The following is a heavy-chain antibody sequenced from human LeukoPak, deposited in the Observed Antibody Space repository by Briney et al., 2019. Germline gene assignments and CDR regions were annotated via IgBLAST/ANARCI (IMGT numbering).Heavy chain of an antibody. CDR3: AKGLGIVGATTRDAFDI. J-gene: IGHJ3*02. V-gene: IGHV3-23*01. D-gene: IGHD1-26*01. Sequence: PGGSLRLSCAASGFTFSSYAMSWVRQAPGKGLEWVSSISGSGGSTYYADSVKGRFTISRDNSKNTLYLQMNSLRAEDTAVYYCAKGLGIVGATTRDAFDIWGQGTMVTVSP. CDR2: ISGSGGST. CDR1: GFTFSSYA.